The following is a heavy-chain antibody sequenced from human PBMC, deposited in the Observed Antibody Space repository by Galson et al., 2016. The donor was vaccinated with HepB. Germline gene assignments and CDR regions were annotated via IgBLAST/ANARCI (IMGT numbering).Heavy chain of an antibody. J-gene: IGHJ4*02. CDR1: GFSLSTSGMC. CDR2: LDWDDDK. D-gene: IGHD3-16*01. Sequence: PALVKPTQTLSLTCTFSGFSLSTSGMCVSWIRQPPGKAPEWLALLDWDDDKHYRASVKTRVTISKDTSKNQVVLTMTNMDPVDTATYSCARSKGGAPFYFDYWGQGILVTVSS. CDR3: ARSKGGAPFYFDY. V-gene: IGHV2-70*01.